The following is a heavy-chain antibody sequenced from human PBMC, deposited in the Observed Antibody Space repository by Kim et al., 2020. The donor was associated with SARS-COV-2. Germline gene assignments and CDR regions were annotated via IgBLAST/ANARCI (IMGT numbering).Heavy chain of an antibody. D-gene: IGHD3-10*01. CDR2: IYYSGST. V-gene: IGHV4-59*01. CDR1: GGSFSSYY. CDR3: ARVYYCGSGSYGNPYYYGCLDV. J-gene: IGHJ6*02. Sequence: SETLSLTCTVSGGSFSSYYWSWIRQPPGKGLEWIGEIYYSGSTNYNPSLKSRVTISVDTSKNQFSLKLSSVTAADTAVYYCARVYYCGSGSYGNPYYYGCLDVWGQGTPVTVSS.